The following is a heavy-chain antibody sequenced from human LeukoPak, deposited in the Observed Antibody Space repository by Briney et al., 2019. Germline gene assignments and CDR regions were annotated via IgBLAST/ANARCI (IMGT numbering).Heavy chain of an antibody. D-gene: IGHD3-22*01. CDR2: ISASGGSS. J-gene: IGHJ4*02. CDR3: AKGSAGGYYDSSGYYFDY. Sequence: GGSLRLSCAASGFTFSSYWMSWVRQAPGKGLEWVSAISASGGSSYYADSVKGRFTISRDNSNNTLYLQMNSLRAEDTAVYYCAKGSAGGYYDSSGYYFDYWGQGTLVTVSS. CDR1: GFTFSSYW. V-gene: IGHV3-23*01.